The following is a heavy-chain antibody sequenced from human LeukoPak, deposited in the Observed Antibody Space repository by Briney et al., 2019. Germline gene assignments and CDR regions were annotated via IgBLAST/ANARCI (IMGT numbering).Heavy chain of an antibody. CDR1: GFTFSSHT. CDR3: AGDR. V-gene: IGHV3-23*01. Sequence: GGSLRLSCEASGFTFSSHTMSWVRQAPGKGLEWVSDMSGTGSSTFYADSVKGRFTISRDNAKNSLYLQMNSLRAEDTAVYYCAGDRWGQGTLVTVSS. J-gene: IGHJ4*02. CDR2: MSGTGSST.